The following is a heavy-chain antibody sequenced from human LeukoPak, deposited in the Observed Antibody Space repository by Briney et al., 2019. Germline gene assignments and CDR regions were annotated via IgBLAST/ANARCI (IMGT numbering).Heavy chain of an antibody. Sequence: GGSLRLSCAVSGLTFSSSWMDWVRQAPGKGLEWVASINPEGNKKYSADSVKGRFTISRDNAENSLYLQMNSLRVEDTAFYYCARDLAYSRLDYWGQGMLVTVSS. CDR3: ARDLAYSRLDY. V-gene: IGHV3-7*01. CDR1: GLTFSSSW. D-gene: IGHD5-18*01. J-gene: IGHJ4*02. CDR2: INPEGNKK.